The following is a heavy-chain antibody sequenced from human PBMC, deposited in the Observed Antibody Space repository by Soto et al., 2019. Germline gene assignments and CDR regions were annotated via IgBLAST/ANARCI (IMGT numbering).Heavy chain of an antibody. CDR2: IIPIFGTA. Sequence: ASVKVSCKASGGTFSSYAISWVRQAPGQGLEWMGGIIPIFGTANYAQKFQGRVTITADESTSTAYMELSSLRSEDTAVYYCARGAYYYDSLTIDPLSYYFDYWGQGTLVTVSS. CDR1: GGTFSSYA. V-gene: IGHV1-69*13. CDR3: ARGAYYYDSLTIDPLSYYFDY. J-gene: IGHJ4*02. D-gene: IGHD3-22*01.